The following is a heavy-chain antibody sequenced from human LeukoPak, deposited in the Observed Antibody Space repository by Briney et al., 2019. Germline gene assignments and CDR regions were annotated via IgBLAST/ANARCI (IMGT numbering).Heavy chain of an antibody. D-gene: IGHD2-15*01. CDR3: ARIGRPDPYIVGHYFDY. Sequence: GGSLRLSCAASGFTVSSNYMSWVRQAPGKGLEWVANIKQDGSEKYYVDSVKGRFTISRDNDKNSLYLQMNSLRAEDTAVYYCARIGRPDPYIVGHYFDYWGQGTLVTVSS. CDR2: IKQDGSEK. J-gene: IGHJ4*02. CDR1: GFTVSSNY. V-gene: IGHV3-7*04.